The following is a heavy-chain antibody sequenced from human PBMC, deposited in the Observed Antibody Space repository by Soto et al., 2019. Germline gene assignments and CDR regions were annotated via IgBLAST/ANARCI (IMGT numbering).Heavy chain of an antibody. CDR2: ISAYNGNT. CDR1: GYTFTSYG. D-gene: IGHD3-10*02. CDR3: AGEPQWSGGGWYFHYGMDV. Sequence: QVQLVQSGAEVKKPGASVKVSCKASGYTFTSYGISWVRQAPGQGLEWMGWISAYNGNTNYAQKLQGRVTMTTDTPPRTASMELRSLRSDDTAVYYGAGEPQWSGGGWYFHYGMDVWGQGTTVTVSS. V-gene: IGHV1-18*01. J-gene: IGHJ6*02.